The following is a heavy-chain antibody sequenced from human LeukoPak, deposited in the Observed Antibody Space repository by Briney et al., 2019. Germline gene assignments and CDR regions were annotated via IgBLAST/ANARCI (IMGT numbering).Heavy chain of an antibody. J-gene: IGHJ5*01. CDR3: ARGESSYCSGGCYFAS. CDR2: VNPRSGNA. Sequence: ASVKVSCKASGYTFINYNINWVRQATGQGLEWMGWVNPRSGNAGYLQKFQGRLTITRDTSIDTAYMDLSSLSSEDTAVYYCARGESSYCSGGCYFASWGQGTLVTISS. V-gene: IGHV1-8*03. CDR1: GYTFINYN. D-gene: IGHD2-21*02.